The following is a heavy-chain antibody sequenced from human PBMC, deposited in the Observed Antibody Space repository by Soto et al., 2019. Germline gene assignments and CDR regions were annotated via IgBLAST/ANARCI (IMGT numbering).Heavy chain of an antibody. J-gene: IGHJ3*02. CDR2: INPNSGGT. CDR3: ARDAGTGDHDAFDI. D-gene: IGHD7-27*01. CDR1: GYTFTGYY. V-gene: IGHV1-2*04. Sequence: ASVKVSYKASGYTFTGYYMHWVRQAPGQGLEWMGWINPNSGGTNYAQKFQGWVTMTRDTSISTAYMELSRLRSDDTAVYYCARDAGTGDHDAFDIWGQGTMVTVSS.